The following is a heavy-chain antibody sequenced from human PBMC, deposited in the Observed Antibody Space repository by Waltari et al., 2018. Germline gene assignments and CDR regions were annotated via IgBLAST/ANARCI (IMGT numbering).Heavy chain of an antibody. Sequence: QVQLVESGGGVVHPGGSLRPSGAASGFPLRTYAVHWVRQAPGKGLEWVAVISYDGSIKYNADSVEGRFTISRDNARNTMSLQMNSLTTEDTAVYYCARGGLEWFGELFDYWGQGTLVTVSS. CDR3: ARGGLEWFGELFDY. CDR1: GFPLRTYA. J-gene: IGHJ4*02. D-gene: IGHD3-10*01. CDR2: ISYDGSIK. V-gene: IGHV3-30*01.